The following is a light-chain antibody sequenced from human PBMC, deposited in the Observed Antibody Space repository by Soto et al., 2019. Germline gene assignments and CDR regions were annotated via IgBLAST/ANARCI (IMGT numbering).Light chain of an antibody. J-gene: IGKJ1*01. CDR3: QQRSDWPWT. V-gene: IGKV1-6*01. Sequence: AIQLTQSPSSLSASVGDRFTITCRASTGIRTDLSWYQQKPGKVPKVLIYAATSLHSGVPSRFSGSGSGTDFTLTISSLEPEDFAVYYCQQRSDWPWTFGQGTKVDIK. CDR1: TGIRTD. CDR2: AAT.